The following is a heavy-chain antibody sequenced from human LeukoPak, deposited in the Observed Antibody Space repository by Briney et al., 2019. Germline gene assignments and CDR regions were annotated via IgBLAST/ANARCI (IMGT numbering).Heavy chain of an antibody. CDR2: IYYSGST. V-gene: IGHV4-59*01. CDR3: ARAFGLEYSSSGFDY. J-gene: IGHJ4*02. CDR1: GGSISSYY. D-gene: IGHD6-13*01. Sequence: SETLSLTCTVSGGSISSYYWNWIEQPPGKGLEWIGYIYYSGSTNYNPSLKSRVTISVDTSKNQFSLKLSSVTAADTAVYYCARAFGLEYSSSGFDYWGQGTLVTVSS.